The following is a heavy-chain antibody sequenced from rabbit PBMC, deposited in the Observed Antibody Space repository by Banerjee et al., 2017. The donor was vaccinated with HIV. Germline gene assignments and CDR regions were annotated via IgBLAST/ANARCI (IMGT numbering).Heavy chain of an antibody. D-gene: IGHD1-1*01. Sequence: QEQQEESGGGLVQPEGSLTLTCTASGFSFSSGYWICWVRQAPGKGLEWIACIYTGDGSTYSANWVNGRFTVSRENTQNTVSLNMTSLTAADTATYFCARGGISGGDGNVLWGQGTLVPVS. CDR3: ARGGISGGDGNVL. CDR2: IYTGDGST. J-gene: IGHJ3*01. CDR1: GFSFSSGYW. V-gene: IGHV1S45*01.